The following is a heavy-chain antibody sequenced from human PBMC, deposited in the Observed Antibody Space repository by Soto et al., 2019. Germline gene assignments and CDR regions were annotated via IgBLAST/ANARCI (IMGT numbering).Heavy chain of an antibody. Sequence: PGGSLRLSCAASGFTFTRYSMNWVRQAPGQGLEWVSSISSTTNYIYYGDSMKGRFTISRDNAKNSLYLEMNSLRAEDTAVYYCARESEYLASNFDYGGEGTLLAVFS. CDR2: ISSTTNYI. J-gene: IGHJ4*02. CDR1: GFTFTRYS. V-gene: IGHV3-21*06. CDR3: ARESEYLASNFDY. D-gene: IGHD2-2*01.